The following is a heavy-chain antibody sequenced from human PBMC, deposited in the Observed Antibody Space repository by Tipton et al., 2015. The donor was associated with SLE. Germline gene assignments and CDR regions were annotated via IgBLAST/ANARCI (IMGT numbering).Heavy chain of an antibody. CDR1: GYSISSGYY. D-gene: IGHD5-18*01. CDR3: ARASLIQLGRGWFDP. CDR2: IYYSGST. J-gene: IGHJ5*02. Sequence: TLSLTCGVSGYSISSGYYWGWIRQPPGKGLEWIGYIYYSGSTNYNPSLKSRVTISVDTSKNQFSLKLSSVTAADTAVYYCARASLIQLGRGWFDPWGQGTLVTVSS. V-gene: IGHV4-38-2*01.